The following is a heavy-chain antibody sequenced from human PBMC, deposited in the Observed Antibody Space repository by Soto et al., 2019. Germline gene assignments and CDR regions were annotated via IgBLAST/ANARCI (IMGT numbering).Heavy chain of an antibody. D-gene: IGHD2-15*01. V-gene: IGHV4-39*01. J-gene: IGHJ5*02. CDR1: GGSFSSYY. CDR3: ARHENCSGGSCYPGTPSYWFDP. CDR2: IYYSGST. Sequence: SETLSLTCAVYGGSFSSYYWGWIRQPPGKGLEWIGSIYYSGSTYYNPSLKSRVTISVDTSKNQFSLKLSSVTAADTAVYYCARHENCSGGSCYPGTPSYWFDPWGQGTLVTVSS.